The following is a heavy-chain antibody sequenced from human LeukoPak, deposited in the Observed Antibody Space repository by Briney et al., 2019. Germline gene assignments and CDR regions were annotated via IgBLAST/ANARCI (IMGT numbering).Heavy chain of an antibody. Sequence: PGGSLRLSCAASGFTFSSYGMHWVRQAPGKGLEWVAFIRYDGSNKYYADSVKGRFTISRDNSKNTLYLQMNSLRAEDTAVYYCAKWGRLLWFGELLCDYWGQGTLVTVSS. CDR2: IRYDGSNK. J-gene: IGHJ4*02. D-gene: IGHD3-10*01. CDR3: AKWGRLLWFGELLCDY. CDR1: GFTFSSYG. V-gene: IGHV3-30*02.